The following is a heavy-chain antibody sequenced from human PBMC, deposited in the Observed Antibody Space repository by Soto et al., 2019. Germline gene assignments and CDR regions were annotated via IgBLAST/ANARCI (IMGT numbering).Heavy chain of an antibody. CDR2: ISYGGGVQ. Sequence: QAHLVESGGGVVQPGRSLRLSCAASGFTFTSYGFHCVHQAPGTRLRWVAVISYGGGVQHYPDSVKGRFTTSRDNSKYMMLLQMNSLRAEDTAVYYCVSDRGYGHASVPHSWGQGTLVSVS. V-gene: IGHV3-30*03. J-gene: IGHJ4*02. CDR3: VSDRGYGHASVPHS. CDR1: GFTFTSYG. D-gene: IGHD5-18*01.